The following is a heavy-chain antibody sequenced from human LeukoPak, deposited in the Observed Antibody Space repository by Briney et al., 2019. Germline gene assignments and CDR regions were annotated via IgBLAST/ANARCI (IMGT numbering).Heavy chain of an antibody. D-gene: IGHD2-2*01. Sequence: ASVKVSCKASGYTFTSYYMHWVRQAPGQGLEWMGIINPSGGSTSYAQKFQGRVTMTRDTSTSTVYMELNSLRTEDTAVYYCARTRDCSSVNCYRDFDCWGRGTLVTVSS. J-gene: IGHJ4*02. CDR1: GYTFTSYY. CDR3: ARTRDCSSVNCYRDFDC. CDR2: INPSGGST. V-gene: IGHV1-46*01.